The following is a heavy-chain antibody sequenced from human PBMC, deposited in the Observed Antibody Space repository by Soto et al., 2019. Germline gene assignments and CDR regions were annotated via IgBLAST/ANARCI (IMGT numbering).Heavy chain of an antibody. J-gene: IGHJ4*02. CDR2: INHSGST. D-gene: IGHD6-19*01. CDR1: GGSFSGYY. CDR3: ARGTKWLVLIDY. Sequence: PSETLSLTCAVYGGSFSGYYWSWIRQPPGKGLEWIGEINHSGSTNYNPSLKSRVTISVDTSKNQFSLKLSSVTAADTAVYYCARGTKWLVLIDYWGQGTLVTVS. V-gene: IGHV4-34*01.